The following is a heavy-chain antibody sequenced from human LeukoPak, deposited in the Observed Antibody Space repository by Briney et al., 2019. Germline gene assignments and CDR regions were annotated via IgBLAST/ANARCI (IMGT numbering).Heavy chain of an antibody. J-gene: IGHJ4*02. CDR2: IYYSGST. CDR3: ARLDYGGNSALDY. V-gene: IGHV4-59*08. Sequence: SETLSLTCTVSGGSISSYYWSWIRQPPGKGLEWIGYIYYSGSTNYNPSLKSRVTISVDTSKNQFSLKLSSVTAADTAVYYCARLDYGGNSALDYWGQGTLVTVSS. CDR1: GGSISSYY. D-gene: IGHD4-23*01.